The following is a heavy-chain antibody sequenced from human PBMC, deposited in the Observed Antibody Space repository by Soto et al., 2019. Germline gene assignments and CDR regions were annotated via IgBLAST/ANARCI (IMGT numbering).Heavy chain of an antibody. Sequence: EVQLVQSRAELKKPGESLRISCQGSGYSFTSYWISWVRQMPGRGLEWMGRIDPSDSYIKYSPSFQGHITISADKSISTTYLQLTSLKASDTAIYYCARNWDNSSLGGIYFFNAWGQGTLVTVSA. J-gene: IGHJ4*02. CDR2: IDPSDSYI. CDR3: ARNWDNSSLGGIYFFNA. CDR1: GYSFTSYW. D-gene: IGHD3-16*01. V-gene: IGHV5-10-1*03.